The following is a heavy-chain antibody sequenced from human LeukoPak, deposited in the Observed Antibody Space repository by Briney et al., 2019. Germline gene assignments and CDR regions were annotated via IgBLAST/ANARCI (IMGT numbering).Heavy chain of an antibody. Sequence: KPSETLSLTCTVSGGSISSSSYYWGWIRQPPGKGLEWIGSIYYSGSTYYNPSLKSRVTISVDTSKNQFSLKLSSVTAADTAVYYCARNGVNSSGWYLYYFDYWGQGTLVTVSS. CDR3: ARNGVNSSGWYLYYFDY. D-gene: IGHD6-19*01. CDR2: IYYSGST. CDR1: GGSISSSSYY. J-gene: IGHJ4*02. V-gene: IGHV4-39*07.